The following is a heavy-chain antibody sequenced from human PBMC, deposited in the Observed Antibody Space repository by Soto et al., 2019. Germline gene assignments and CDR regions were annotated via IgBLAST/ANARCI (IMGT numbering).Heavy chain of an antibody. CDR2: ISYDGSNK. V-gene: IGHV3-30*18. CDR3: AKDSGAYAVYYYYGMDV. J-gene: IGHJ6*02. Sequence: XGSLRLACSAAGFTFSSYGMHWVRQAPGKGLEWVAVISYDGSNKYYADSVKGRFTISSDNSTNTLYLQMNSLRAEDTAVYYCAKDSGAYAVYYYYGMDVWAQGTTVTVSS. D-gene: IGHD4-17*01. CDR1: GFTFSSYG.